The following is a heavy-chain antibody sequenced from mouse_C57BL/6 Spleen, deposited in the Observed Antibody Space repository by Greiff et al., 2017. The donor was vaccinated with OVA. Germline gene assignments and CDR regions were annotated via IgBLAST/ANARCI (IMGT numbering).Heavy chain of an antibody. J-gene: IGHJ3*01. V-gene: IGHV1-39*01. D-gene: IGHD2-4*01. Sequence: EVKLVESGPELVKPGASVKISCKASGYSFTDYNMNWVKQSNGKSLEWIGVINPNYGTTSYNQKFKGKATLTVDQSSSTAYMQLNSLTSEDSAVYYYASGGYYDYDGGFAYWGKGTLVTVSA. CDR1: GYSFTDYN. CDR2: INPNYGTT. CDR3: ASGGYYDYDGGFAY.